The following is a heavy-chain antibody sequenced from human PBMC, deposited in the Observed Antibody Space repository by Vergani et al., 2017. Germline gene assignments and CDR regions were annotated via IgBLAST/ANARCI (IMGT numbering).Heavy chain of an antibody. CDR3: ARQDPYGSAHVDF. V-gene: IGHV4-39*07. D-gene: IGHD3-10*01. J-gene: IGHJ4*02. CDR1: GASIRSSNYY. Sequence: QLQLQESCPGLVKPSATLSLTCSVSGASIRSSNYYWGWIRQPPGRGLEWIGCLHRNGNTYYTSSLRRRATITRDTSKNQFSLRLTSVTAADTAVYYCARQDPYGSAHVDFWGRGVLVTVSA. CDR2: LHRNGNT.